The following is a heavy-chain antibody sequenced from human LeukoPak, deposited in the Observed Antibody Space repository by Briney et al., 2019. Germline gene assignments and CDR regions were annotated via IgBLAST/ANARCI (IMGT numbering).Heavy chain of an antibody. D-gene: IGHD2-2*02. V-gene: IGHV3-53*01. Sequence: PGGSLRLSCAASGFTVSSNYMSWVRQAPGKGLEWVSVIYSGGSTYYADSVKGRFTISRDNSKNTLYLQMNTQRSEDTAVYYCARGIASSIPCWFDPWGQGTLVTVSS. CDR3: ARGIASSIPCWFDP. CDR1: GFTVSSNY. CDR2: IYSGGST. J-gene: IGHJ5*02.